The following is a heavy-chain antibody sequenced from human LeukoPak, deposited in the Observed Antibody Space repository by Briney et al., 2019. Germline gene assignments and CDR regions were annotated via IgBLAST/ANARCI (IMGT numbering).Heavy chain of an antibody. D-gene: IGHD2-15*01. V-gene: IGHV1-3*01. CDR1: GYTFTSYA. Sequence: ASVKVSCKASGYTFTSYAMHWVRQAPGQRLEWMGWINAGNGNTKYSQKFQGRVTITRDTSASTAYMELSSLRSEGTAVYYCARGPPAGPPDYWGQGTLVTVSS. J-gene: IGHJ4*01. CDR2: INAGNGNT. CDR3: ARGPPAGPPDY.